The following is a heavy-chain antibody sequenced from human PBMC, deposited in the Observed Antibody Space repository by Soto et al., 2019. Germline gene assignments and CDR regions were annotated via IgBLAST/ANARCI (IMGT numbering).Heavy chain of an antibody. J-gene: IGHJ6*02. V-gene: IGHV1-69*01. CDR2: IIPIFGTA. CDR1: GGTFSSYA. D-gene: IGHD5-18*01. Sequence: QVQLVQSGAEVKKPGSSVKVSCKASGGTFSSYAISWVRQAPGQGLEWMGGIIPIFGTANYAQKFQGRVTITADESTSTAYMELRSLRSEDTAVYYCARDPSRGYSYGPYYYYGMDVWGQGTTVTVSS. CDR3: ARDPSRGYSYGPYYYYGMDV.